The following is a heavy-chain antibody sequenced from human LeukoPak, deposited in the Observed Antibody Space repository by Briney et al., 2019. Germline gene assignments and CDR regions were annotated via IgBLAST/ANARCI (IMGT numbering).Heavy chain of an antibody. D-gene: IGHD2-8*01. J-gene: IGHJ6*02. CDR1: GGSISSSSYY. V-gene: IGHV4-39*07. CDR3: ARDRGTKKGYGMDV. Sequence: SETLSLTCTVSGGSISSSSYYWGWIRQPPGKGLEWNGSIYYSGSTYYNPSLKSRVTISVDTSKNQFSLKLSSVTAADTAVYYCARDRGTKKGYGMDVWGQGTTVTVSS. CDR2: IYYSGST.